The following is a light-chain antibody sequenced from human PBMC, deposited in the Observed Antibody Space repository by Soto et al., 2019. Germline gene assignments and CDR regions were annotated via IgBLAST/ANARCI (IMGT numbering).Light chain of an antibody. V-gene: IGKV1-6*01. CDR1: QGISNY. CDR3: LQDYNYPWT. CDR2: GAT. J-gene: IGKJ1*01. Sequence: ATQMTQSPSSLSASVGDRVTISCRASQGISNYLAWYQQRPGKAPKLLIFGATTLQSGVPSRFSASGSGPDFTLAISSLQPKDFATYYCLQDYNYPWTFGQGTKVDIK.